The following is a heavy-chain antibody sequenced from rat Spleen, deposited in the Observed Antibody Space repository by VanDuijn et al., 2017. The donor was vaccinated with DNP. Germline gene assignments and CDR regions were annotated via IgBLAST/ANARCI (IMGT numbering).Heavy chain of an antibody. J-gene: IGHJ2*01. CDR3: AEETTGVY. D-gene: IGHD1-1*01. CDR2: IWSTGDT. CDR1: GFSLTKYN. V-gene: IGHV2-41*01. Sequence: QVQLKESGPGLVQPSQTLSLTCTVAGFSLTKYNVHWVRQPPGKGLEWMGMIWSTGDTRYNSALESRLTITKDTSRNQVFLDVNSLQTDDTAVYYCAEETTGVYWGQGVMVTVSS.